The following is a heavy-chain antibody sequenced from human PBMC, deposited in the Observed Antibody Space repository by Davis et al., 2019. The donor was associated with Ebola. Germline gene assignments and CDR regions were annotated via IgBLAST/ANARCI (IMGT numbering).Heavy chain of an antibody. CDR3: AKDRIDFWSGYSPYYYGMDV. D-gene: IGHD3-3*01. V-gene: IGHV3-23*01. Sequence: GESLKISCAASGFTFSSYAMSWVRQAPGKGLEWVSAISGSGGSTYYADSVKGRFTISRDNSKNTLYLQMNSLRAEDTAVYYCAKDRIDFWSGYSPYYYGMDVWGQGTTVTVSS. CDR2: ISGSGGST. CDR1: GFTFSSYA. J-gene: IGHJ6*02.